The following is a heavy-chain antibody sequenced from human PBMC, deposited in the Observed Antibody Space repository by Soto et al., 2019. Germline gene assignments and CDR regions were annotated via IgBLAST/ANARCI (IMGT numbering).Heavy chain of an antibody. V-gene: IGHV3-23*01. CDR2: ISGSGGST. J-gene: IGHJ4*02. CDR1: GFTFSSYA. Sequence: EVQLLESGGGLVQPGGSLRLSCAASGFTFSSYAMSWVRQAPGKGLEWVSAISGSGGSTYYADSVKGRFTISRDNSKNTLYLQMNSLRAEDTAVYYCAKSRTPELRFLEWFLSLFDYWGQGTLVTVSS. D-gene: IGHD3-3*01. CDR3: AKSRTPELRFLEWFLSLFDY.